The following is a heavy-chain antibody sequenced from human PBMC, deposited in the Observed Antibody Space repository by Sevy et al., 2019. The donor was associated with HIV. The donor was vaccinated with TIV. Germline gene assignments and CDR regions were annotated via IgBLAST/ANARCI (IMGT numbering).Heavy chain of an antibody. V-gene: IGHV4-59*01. CDR1: GGSISAYY. J-gene: IGHJ5*02. CDR3: TRAPPVRSGDDSLNWFDP. D-gene: IGHD5-12*01. CDR2: IYYTGST. Sequence: SETLSLTCTVSGGSISAYYWSWIRQPPGKALEYIGYIYYTGSTNYNPSLENRVTMSVDTSKNQFSLKLNSVTTADTAVYYCTRAPPVRSGDDSLNWFDPWGQGTLVTVSS.